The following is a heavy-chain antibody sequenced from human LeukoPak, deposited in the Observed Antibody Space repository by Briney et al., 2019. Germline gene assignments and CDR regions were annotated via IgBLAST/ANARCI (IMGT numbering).Heavy chain of an antibody. CDR1: GYTLTELS. CDR2: FDPEDGET. Sequence: ASVKVSCKVSGYTLTELSMHWVRQAPGKGLEWMGGFDPEDGETIYAQKFQGRVTMTEDTSTDTAYMELSSLRSEDTAVYYCATDPGITGTTDYWGQGTLVTVSS. J-gene: IGHJ4*02. D-gene: IGHD1-7*01. V-gene: IGHV1-24*01. CDR3: ATDPGITGTTDY.